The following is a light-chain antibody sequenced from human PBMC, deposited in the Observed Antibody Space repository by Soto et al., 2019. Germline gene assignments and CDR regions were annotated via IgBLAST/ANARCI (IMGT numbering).Light chain of an antibody. V-gene: IGLV2-11*01. CDR1: SSDIGDYNY. CDR2: DVL. Sequence: QSVLAQPRSVSGSPGQSVTISCTGTSSDIGDYNYVSWYQQHPGKAPKLMIYDVLKRPSGVPDRFSGSKSGNTASLTISGLQAEDEADYYCCSYADTYTYVFGTGTKLTVL. J-gene: IGLJ1*01. CDR3: CSYADTYTYV.